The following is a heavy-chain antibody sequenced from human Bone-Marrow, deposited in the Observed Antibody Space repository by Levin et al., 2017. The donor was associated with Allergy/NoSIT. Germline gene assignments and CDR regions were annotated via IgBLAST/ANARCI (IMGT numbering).Heavy chain of an antibody. CDR1: GFTFSSYA. V-gene: IGHV3-23*01. CDR2: ISGSGGST. J-gene: IGHJ4*02. CDR3: AKYNYYDSSVDY. Sequence: QSGGSLRLSCAASGFTFSSYAMSWVRQAPGKGLEWVSAISGSGGSTYYADSVKGRFTISRDNSKNTLYLQMNSLRAEDTAVYYCAKYNYYDSSVDYWGQGTLVTVSS. D-gene: IGHD3-22*01.